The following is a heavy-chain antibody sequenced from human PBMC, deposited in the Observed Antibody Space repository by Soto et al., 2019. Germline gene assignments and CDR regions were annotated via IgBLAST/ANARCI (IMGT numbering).Heavy chain of an antibody. J-gene: IGHJ4*02. CDR1: GFTFNTYG. CDR2: IWHDGGKK. Sequence: QVQLVESGGGVVQPGRSLRLSCAASGFTFNTYGMHWVRQAPGKGLEWVAVIWHDGGKKYYADSAKDRFTISRDNSKNTLFLQMNSLRAEDTAVYYCARDLGQGNGPFDYWGQGTLVIVSS. D-gene: IGHD1-26*01. CDR3: ARDLGQGNGPFDY. V-gene: IGHV3-33*01.